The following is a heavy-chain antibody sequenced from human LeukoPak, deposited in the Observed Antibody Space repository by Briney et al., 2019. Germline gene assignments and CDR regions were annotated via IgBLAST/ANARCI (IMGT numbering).Heavy chain of an antibody. J-gene: IGHJ4*02. CDR1: GGSISSYY. CDR2: IYYSGST. CDR3: AIFDSSSWSRFDY. D-gene: IGHD6-13*01. Sequence: SETLSLTCTVSGGSISSYYWSWIRQPPGKGLEWIGYIYYSGSTNYNPSLKSRVTISVDTSKNQFSLKLSSVTAADTAVYYCAIFDSSSWSRFDYWGQGTLVTVSS. V-gene: IGHV4-59*01.